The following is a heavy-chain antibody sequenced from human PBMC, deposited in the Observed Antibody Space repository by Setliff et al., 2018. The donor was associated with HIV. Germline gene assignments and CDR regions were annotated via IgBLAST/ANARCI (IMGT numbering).Heavy chain of an antibody. CDR2: IYYSGVT. Sequence: KASETLSLTCTVSGGSISSYYWNWIRQPPGKGLEWIGYIYYSGVTNYNPSLKSRVTISLDTSKNQFSLKLTPVTAADTAVYYCARDTSGGYWGQGTLVTVSS. V-gene: IGHV4-59*01. J-gene: IGHJ4*02. D-gene: IGHD3-10*01. CDR1: GGSISSYY. CDR3: ARDTSGGY.